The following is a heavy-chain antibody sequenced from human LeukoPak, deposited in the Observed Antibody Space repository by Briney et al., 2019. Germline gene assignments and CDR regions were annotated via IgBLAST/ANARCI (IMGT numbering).Heavy chain of an antibody. CDR1: GDSVSSNSAA. Sequence: SQTLSLTCAISGDSVSSNSAAWNWIRQSPSRGLEWLGRTYYRSKWYYDYAVAVKSRISINPDTSKNQFSLQLSSVTPEDTAVYYCARDPVGASTIFDYWGQGTLVTVSS. J-gene: IGHJ4*02. D-gene: IGHD1-26*01. CDR2: TYYRSKWYY. V-gene: IGHV6-1*01. CDR3: ARDPVGASTIFDY.